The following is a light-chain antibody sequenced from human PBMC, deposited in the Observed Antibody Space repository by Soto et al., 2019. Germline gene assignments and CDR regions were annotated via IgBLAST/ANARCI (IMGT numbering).Light chain of an antibody. J-gene: IGLJ2*01. CDR1: SSDVGGYDY. V-gene: IGLV2-14*01. CDR2: EVN. CDR3: STYTSTTPLGV. Sequence: QSALTQPASVSGSPGQSITISCTGTSSDVGGYDYVSWYQLHPGKAPKLMVFEVNNRPSGVSNRFSGSKSANTASLTISGLQAEDEADYYCSTYTSTTPLGVFGGGTKLTVL.